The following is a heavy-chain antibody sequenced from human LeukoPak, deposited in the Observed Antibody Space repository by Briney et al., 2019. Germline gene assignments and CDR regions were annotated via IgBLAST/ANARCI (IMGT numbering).Heavy chain of an antibody. D-gene: IGHD2-2*03. Sequence: PSETLSLTCAVYGGSFSGYYWSWIRQPPGKGLEWIGEINHSGSTNYNPSLKSRVTISVDTSKNQFSLKLSSVTAADTAVYYCARGPRYGYCSSTSCYSPRARSGAPSSAFDIWGQGTMVTVSS. V-gene: IGHV4-34*01. CDR2: INHSGST. CDR1: GGSFSGYY. CDR3: ARGPRYGYCSSTSCYSPRARSGAPSSAFDI. J-gene: IGHJ3*02.